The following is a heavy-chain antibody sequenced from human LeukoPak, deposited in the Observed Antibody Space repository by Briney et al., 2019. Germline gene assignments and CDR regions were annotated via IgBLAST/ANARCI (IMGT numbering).Heavy chain of an antibody. CDR2: ISPYNGYT. CDR1: GYTFTNYG. V-gene: IGHV1-18*01. J-gene: IGHJ5*02. CDR3: ARDLSGVPAATQGYFDP. Sequence: GASVKVSCKASGYTFTNYGIGWVRQAPGQGLEWVGWISPYNGYTKYAQRLQGRVTITTDTSTTTAYLELRSLRPDDTALYYCARDLSGVPAATQGYFDPWGQGTLVTVSS. D-gene: IGHD2-2*01.